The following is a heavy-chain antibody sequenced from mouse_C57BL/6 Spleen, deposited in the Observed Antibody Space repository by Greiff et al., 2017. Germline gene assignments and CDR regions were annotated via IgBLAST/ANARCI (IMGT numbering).Heavy chain of an antibody. Sequence: QVQLQQPGAELVKPGASVKMSCKASGYTFTSYWITWVKQRPGQGLEWIGDIYPGSGSTNYNEKFKSKATLTVDTSSSTAYMQLGSLTSEDSAVYYCARGDYGSSPLFAYWGQGTLVTVSA. CDR1: GYTFTSYW. D-gene: IGHD1-1*01. V-gene: IGHV1-55*01. CDR3: ARGDYGSSPLFAY. J-gene: IGHJ3*01. CDR2: IYPGSGST.